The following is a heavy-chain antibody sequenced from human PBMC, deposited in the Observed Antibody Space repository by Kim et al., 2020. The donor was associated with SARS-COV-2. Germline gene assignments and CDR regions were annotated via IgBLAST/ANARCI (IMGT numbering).Heavy chain of an antibody. J-gene: IGHJ4*02. CDR3: ARGRAGFGY. V-gene: IGHV4-34*01. D-gene: IGHD6-19*01. Sequence: GSTTYSPSLKSRVTISVDTSKNQFSLKLSSVPAADTAVYYCARGRAGFGYWGQGTLVTVSS. CDR2: GST.